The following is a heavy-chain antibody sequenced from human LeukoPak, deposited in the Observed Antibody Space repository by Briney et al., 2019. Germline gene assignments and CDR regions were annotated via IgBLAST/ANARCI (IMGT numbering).Heavy chain of an antibody. CDR2: IIPIFGTA. V-gene: IGHV1-69*13. CDR1: GGTFSSYA. J-gene: IGHJ5*02. Sequence: ASVKVSCKASGGTFSSYAISWVRQAPGQGLEWMGGIIPIFGTANYAQKFQGRVTITADESTSTAYMELSSLRSEDTAVYYCARGVKARYSSSWLNWFDPWGQGNPGHRLL. D-gene: IGHD6-13*01. CDR3: ARGVKARYSSSWLNWFDP.